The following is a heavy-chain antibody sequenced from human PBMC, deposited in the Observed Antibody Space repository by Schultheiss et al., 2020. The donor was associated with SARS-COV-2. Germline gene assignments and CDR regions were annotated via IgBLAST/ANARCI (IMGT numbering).Heavy chain of an antibody. Sequence: SETLSLTCAVSGYSISSGYYWGWIRQPPGKGLEWIGSIYHSGSTNYNPSLKSRVTISVDTSKNQFSLKLSSVTAADTAVYYCATGGSTVTGTFDYWGQGTLVTVSS. D-gene: IGHD4-17*01. CDR1: GYSISSGYY. CDR3: ATGGSTVTGTFDY. J-gene: IGHJ4*02. CDR2: IYHSGST. V-gene: IGHV4-38-2*01.